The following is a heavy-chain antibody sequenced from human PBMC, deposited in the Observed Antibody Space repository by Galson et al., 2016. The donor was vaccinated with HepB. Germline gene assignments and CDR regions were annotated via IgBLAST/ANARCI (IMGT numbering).Heavy chain of an antibody. CDR2: INSVGNT. Sequence: SLRLSCAASGFSVSADYMGWVRQAPGKALEWVSLINSVGNTYYADSVRGRFTISRDNSKNTLYLQMNSLRVDDTAVYHCARGLGDMAYFQHWGRGTLVTVSS. CDR3: ARGLGDMAYFQH. V-gene: IGHV3-53*01. CDR1: GFSVSADY. J-gene: IGHJ1*01. D-gene: IGHD3-16*01.